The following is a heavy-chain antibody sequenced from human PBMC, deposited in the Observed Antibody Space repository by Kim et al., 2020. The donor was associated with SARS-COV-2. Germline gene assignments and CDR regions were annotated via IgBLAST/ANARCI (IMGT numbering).Heavy chain of an antibody. CDR1: GFTFSSYS. CDR2: ISSSSSYI. V-gene: IGHV3-21*01. CDR3: ARTSWAAAGRFDY. D-gene: IGHD6-13*01. J-gene: IGHJ4*02. Sequence: GGSLRLSCAASGFTFSSYSMNWVRQAPGKGLEWVSSISSSSSYIYYADSVKGRFTISRDNAKNSLYLQMNSLRAEDTAVYYCARTSWAAAGRFDYWGQGTLVTVSS.